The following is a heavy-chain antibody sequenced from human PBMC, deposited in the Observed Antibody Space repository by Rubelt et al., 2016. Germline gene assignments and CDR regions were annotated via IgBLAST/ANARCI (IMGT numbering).Heavy chain of an antibody. CDR1: GYTFTSNA. V-gene: IGHV1-3*01. CDR2: ISAANDNT. Sequence: QVQLVQSGAEVKKPGASVKISCKASGYTFTSNAIHWVRQAPGQRLAWMGWISAANDNTRYPEKFQGRITITKDTTSGTAYMDLSSLTYEDTAVYYCARDEDVWGQGTTVTVSS. J-gene: IGHJ6*02. CDR3: ARDEDV.